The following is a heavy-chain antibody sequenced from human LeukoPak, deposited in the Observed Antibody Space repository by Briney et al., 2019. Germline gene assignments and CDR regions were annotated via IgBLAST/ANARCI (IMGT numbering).Heavy chain of an antibody. D-gene: IGHD1-7*01. CDR1: GFTFSSYW. Sequence: GGSLRLSCAASGFTFSSYWMSWVRQAPGKGLEWVANMKQDGSEKYYVDSVKGRFTISRDNADNSLYLQMNSLRAEDTAVYYCARVGGTNNYYYYYMDVWGKGTTVTVSS. CDR2: MKQDGSEK. J-gene: IGHJ6*03. V-gene: IGHV3-7*01. CDR3: ARVGGTNNYYYYYMDV.